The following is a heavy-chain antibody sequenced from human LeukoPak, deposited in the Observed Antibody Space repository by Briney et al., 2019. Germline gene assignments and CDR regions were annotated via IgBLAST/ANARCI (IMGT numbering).Heavy chain of an antibody. V-gene: IGHV4-38-2*02. CDR2: ISHSGTT. Sequence: SETLSLTCAVSGYSITSGFSWGWIRQPPGKGLEWIGTISHSGTTDYKSTLESRLTISMDTSRNLFSLRLTSVTAADTAVYYCAREGAVPGIDPWGQGTLVTVSS. D-gene: IGHD3-16*01. CDR3: AREGAVPGIDP. J-gene: IGHJ5*02. CDR1: GYSITSGFS.